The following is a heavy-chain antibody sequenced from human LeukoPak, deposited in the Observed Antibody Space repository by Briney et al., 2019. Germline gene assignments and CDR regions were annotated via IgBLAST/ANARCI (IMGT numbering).Heavy chain of an antibody. CDR3: ARRAGAYSHPYDY. CDR1: GFTFSSYA. CDR2: ISGSGGST. V-gene: IGHV3-23*01. J-gene: IGHJ4*02. Sequence: GGSLRLSCAASGFTFSSYAMSWVRQAPGKGLEWVSAISGSGGSTYYADSVKGRFTISRDNSKNTLYLQMDSLRAEDTAVYYCARRAGAYSHPYDYWGQGTLVTVSS. D-gene: IGHD4/OR15-4a*01.